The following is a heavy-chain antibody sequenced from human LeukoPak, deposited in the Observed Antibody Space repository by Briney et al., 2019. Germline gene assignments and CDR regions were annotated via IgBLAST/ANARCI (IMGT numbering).Heavy chain of an antibody. CDR2: INPNSGGT. CDR3: ARDLETPGWFDP. D-gene: IGHD3-10*01. CDR1: GYIFTGYY. J-gene: IGHJ5*02. V-gene: IGHV1-2*02. Sequence: ASVKVSCKASGYIFTGYYMHWVRQAPGQGLEWMGWINPNSGGTNYAQKFQGRVTMTRDTSISTAYMELSRLRSDDTAVYYCARDLETPGWFDPWGQGTLVTVSS.